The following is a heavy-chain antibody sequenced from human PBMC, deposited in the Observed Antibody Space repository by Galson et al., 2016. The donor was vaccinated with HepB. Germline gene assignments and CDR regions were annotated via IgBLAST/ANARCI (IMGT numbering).Heavy chain of an antibody. J-gene: IGHJ4*02. CDR3: ARGGSRGGQYIY. D-gene: IGHD2-2*01. CDR2: IKEDGSEK. V-gene: IGHV3-7*03. CDR1: GFTLSTSS. Sequence: SLRLSCAVSGFTLSTSSMSWVRQAPGKGLEWVANIKEDGSEKHYVDSVKGRFTVSRDNTENSLYLQMNSLRVEDTAVYYCARGGSRGGQYIYWGRGTLVIVSS.